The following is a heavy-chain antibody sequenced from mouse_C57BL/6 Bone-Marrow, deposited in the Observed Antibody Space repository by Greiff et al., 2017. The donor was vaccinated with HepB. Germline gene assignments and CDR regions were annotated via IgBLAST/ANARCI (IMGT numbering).Heavy chain of an antibody. CDR3: ARDYSKDAMDY. CDR1: GFSLTSYG. J-gene: IGHJ4*01. CDR2: IWGVGST. Sequence: VHLVESGPGLVAPSQSLSITCTVSGFSLTSYGVDWVRQSPGKGLEWLGVIWGVGSTNYNSALKSRLSISKDNSKSQVFLKMNSLQTDDTSMYYCARDYSKDAMDYWGQGTSVTVSS. D-gene: IGHD2-5*01. V-gene: IGHV2-6*01.